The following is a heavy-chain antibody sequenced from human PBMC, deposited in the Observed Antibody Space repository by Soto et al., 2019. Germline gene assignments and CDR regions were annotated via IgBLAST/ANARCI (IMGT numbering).Heavy chain of an antibody. CDR3: ARGGANSGYFFDY. J-gene: IGHJ4*02. CDR2: INHGRST. V-gene: IGHV4-34*02. Sequence: QVQLRQWGAGLLKPSETLSLRCAVYGGSLSDYSWSWIRQSPEKGLEWIGEINHGRSTKYNPSLKSRVTISVDTSKNQVSLILTSATAADTAVYRCARGGANSGYFFDYWGRGTLVTVSS. D-gene: IGHD5-12*01. CDR1: GGSLSDYS.